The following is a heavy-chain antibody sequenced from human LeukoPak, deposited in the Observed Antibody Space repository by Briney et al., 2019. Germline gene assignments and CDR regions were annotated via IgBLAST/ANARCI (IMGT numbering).Heavy chain of an antibody. CDR3: ARAKFDSSGYYYRGFDI. J-gene: IGHJ3*02. D-gene: IGHD3-22*01. Sequence: GGSLRLSCVASGFSFNSYGMHWVRQAPGQGLEWVAFIRYDGNYKFDADSVKGRFTMSRDNAKKSLYLQMNSLRAEDTAVYYCARAKFDSSGYYYRGFDIWGQGTMVTVSS. CDR1: GFSFNSYG. CDR2: IRYDGNYK. V-gene: IGHV3-30*02.